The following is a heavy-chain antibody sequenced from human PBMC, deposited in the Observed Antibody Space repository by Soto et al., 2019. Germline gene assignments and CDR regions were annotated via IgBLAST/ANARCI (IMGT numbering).Heavy chain of an antibody. CDR3: ARAYRTAYYYDSSGYYSFKWFDP. CDR1: GGSISSGGYY. CDR2: IYYSGNT. J-gene: IGHJ5*02. V-gene: IGHV4-31*03. Sequence: PSETLSLTCTVSGGSISSGGYYWSWIRQHPGKGLEWIGYIYYSGNTYYNLSLKSRLTISVDTSKNQFALKLSSVTAADTAVYYWARAYRTAYYYDSSGYYSFKWFDPWGQGTLVTAPQ. D-gene: IGHD3-22*01.